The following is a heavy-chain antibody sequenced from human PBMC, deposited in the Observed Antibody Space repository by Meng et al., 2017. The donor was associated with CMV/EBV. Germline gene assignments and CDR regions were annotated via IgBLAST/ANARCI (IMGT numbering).Heavy chain of an antibody. Sequence: GESLKISCAASGFTVSSNYMSWVRQAPGKGLEWVSSISSSSSYIYYADSVKGRFTISRDNAKNSLYLQMNSLRAEDTAVYYCARDDATSYYYYYGMDVWGQGTTVTVSS. CDR3: ARDDATSYYYYYGMDV. V-gene: IGHV3-21*01. CDR1: GFTVSSNY. CDR2: ISSSSSYI. J-gene: IGHJ6*02. D-gene: IGHD2-2*01.